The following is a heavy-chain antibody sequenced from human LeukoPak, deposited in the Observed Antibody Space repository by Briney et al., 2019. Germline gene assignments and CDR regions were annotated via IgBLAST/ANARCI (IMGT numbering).Heavy chain of an antibody. CDR1: GGSISSYY. CDR2: IYYSGST. Sequence: SETLSLTRTVSGGSISSYYWSWIRQPPGKGLEWIGYIYYSGSTNYNPSLKSRVTISVDTSKNQFSLKLSSVTAADTAVYYCARQRITMSRSNWFDPWGQGTLVTVSS. V-gene: IGHV4-59*01. D-gene: IGHD3-10*02. J-gene: IGHJ5*02. CDR3: ARQRITMSRSNWFDP.